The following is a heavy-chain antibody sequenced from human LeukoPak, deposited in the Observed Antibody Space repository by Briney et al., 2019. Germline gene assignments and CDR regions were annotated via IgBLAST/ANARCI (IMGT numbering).Heavy chain of an antibody. CDR1: GGSISSGSFY. CDR2: IYTSGNT. V-gene: IGHV4-61*02. Sequence: SETLSLTGTGSGGSISSGSFYWSWIRQPAGKGLEWIGRIYTSGNTDYNPSLKSRVTISVDTSKNQFSLNLSSVTAADTAVYYCARKRDGSGTQRGLDYWGQGTLVIVSS. CDR3: ARKRDGSGTQRGLDY. D-gene: IGHD3-10*01. J-gene: IGHJ4*02.